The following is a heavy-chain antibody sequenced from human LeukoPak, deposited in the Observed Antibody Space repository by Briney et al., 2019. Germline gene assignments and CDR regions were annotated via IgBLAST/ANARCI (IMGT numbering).Heavy chain of an antibody. CDR1: GGTFSSYA. CDR2: IIPIFGTA. Sequence: SVKVSCKASGGTFSSYAISWVRQAPGQGLEWMGGIIPIFGTANYAQKFQGRVTITTDESTSTAYMELSSLRSEDTAVYYCARGNYAGANWFDPWGQGTLVTVSS. CDR3: ARGNYAGANWFDP. V-gene: IGHV1-69*05. J-gene: IGHJ5*02. D-gene: IGHD1-7*01.